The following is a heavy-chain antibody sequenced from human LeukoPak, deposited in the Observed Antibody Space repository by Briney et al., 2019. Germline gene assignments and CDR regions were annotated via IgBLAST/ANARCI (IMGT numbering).Heavy chain of an antibody. Sequence: PSETLSLTCAVYGGSFSGYYWSWIRQPPGKGLEWIGEINHSGSTNYNPSLKSRVPISVDTSKNQFSLKLSSVTAADTAVYYCARGSQSLGYCSGGSCRAKIFDYWGQGTLVTVSS. CDR1: GGSFSGYY. V-gene: IGHV4-34*01. D-gene: IGHD2-15*01. CDR3: ARGSQSLGYCSGGSCRAKIFDY. CDR2: INHSGST. J-gene: IGHJ4*02.